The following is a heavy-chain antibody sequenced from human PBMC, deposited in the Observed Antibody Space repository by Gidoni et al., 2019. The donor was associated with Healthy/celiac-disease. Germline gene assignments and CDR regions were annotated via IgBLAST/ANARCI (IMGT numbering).Heavy chain of an antibody. D-gene: IGHD3-22*01. Sequence: QVQLQESGPGLVKPSGTLSLTCAASGGSIRSSNWWSWVRQPPGKGLEWIGEIYHSGSTNYNPSLKSRVTISVDKSKNQFSLKLSSVTAADTAVYYCARVLYYDSSGYYYSDAFDIWGQGTMVTVSS. CDR2: IYHSGST. CDR3: ARVLYYDSSGYYYSDAFDI. J-gene: IGHJ3*02. CDR1: GGSIRSSNW. V-gene: IGHV4-4*02.